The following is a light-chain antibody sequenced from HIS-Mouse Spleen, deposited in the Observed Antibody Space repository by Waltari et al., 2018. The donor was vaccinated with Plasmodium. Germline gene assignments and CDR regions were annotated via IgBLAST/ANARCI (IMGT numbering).Light chain of an antibody. CDR2: GKN. CDR1: SLRSYY. Sequence: SSELTQAPAVSVALGQTVRITCQGDSLRSYYASWYQQKPGQAPVLVLYGKNNRPSGIPDRFSGSSSGNTASLTITGAQAEDEADYYCNSRDSSGTHGVFGGGTKLTVL. J-gene: IGLJ2*01. CDR3: NSRDSSGTHGV. V-gene: IGLV3-19*01.